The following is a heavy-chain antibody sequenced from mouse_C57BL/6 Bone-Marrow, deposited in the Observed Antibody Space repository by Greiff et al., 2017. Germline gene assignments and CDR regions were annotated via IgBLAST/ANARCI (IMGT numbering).Heavy chain of an antibody. CDR3: ASSGMIEGAWFAY. D-gene: IGHD3-2*02. J-gene: IGHJ3*01. CDR2: IYPRSGNT. Sequence: VNVVESGAELARPGASVKLSCKASGYTFTSYGISWVKQRTGQGLEWIGEIYPRSGNTYYNEKFKGKATLTADKSYSTAYMELRSLTSEDSAVYFCASSGMIEGAWFAYWGQGTLVTVSA. V-gene: IGHV1-81*01. CDR1: GYTFTSYG.